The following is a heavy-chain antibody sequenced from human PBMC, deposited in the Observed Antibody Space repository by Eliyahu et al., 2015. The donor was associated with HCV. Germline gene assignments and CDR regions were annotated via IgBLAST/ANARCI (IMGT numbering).Heavy chain of an antibody. CDR2: IWYDGTNK. J-gene: IGHJ4*02. D-gene: IGHD3-3*01. CDR1: GFTFSSYG. Sequence: QVQLVESGGGVVQPGRSLRLSCAASGFTFSSYGMHWVRQAPGKGLEWVAVIWYDGTNKYYADSVKGRFTISRDNSKNTLYLQMNSLRAEDTAVYYCARDGGVDFWSGYIHWGQGTLVTVSS. CDR3: ARDGGVDFWSGYIH. V-gene: IGHV3-33*01.